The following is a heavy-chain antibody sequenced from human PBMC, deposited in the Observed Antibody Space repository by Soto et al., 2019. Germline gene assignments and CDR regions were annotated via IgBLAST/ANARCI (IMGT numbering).Heavy chain of an antibody. CDR2: ISPSGSP. D-gene: IGHD2-8*01. V-gene: IGHV4-30-2*01. J-gene: IGHJ5*02. CDR3: ARGVLA. CDR1: GGSVNSGGYS. Sequence: SETLSLTCSVSGGSVNSGGYSWSWIRQPPGKGLEWIGFISPSGSPAYKPSLKSRVTISVDRSNNQISLELSSVTAADTAVYYCARGVLAWGPGTLVTV.